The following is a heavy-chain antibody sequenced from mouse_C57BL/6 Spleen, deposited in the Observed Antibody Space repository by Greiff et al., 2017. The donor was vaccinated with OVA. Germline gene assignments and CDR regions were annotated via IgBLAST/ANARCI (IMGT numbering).Heavy chain of an antibody. D-gene: IGHD1-1*01. CDR2: INPSTGGT. J-gene: IGHJ4*01. CDR1: GYSFTGYY. V-gene: IGHV1-43*01. Sequence: EVQLQQSGPELVKPGASVKISCKASGYSFTGYYMHWVKQSSEKSLEWIGEINPSTGGTSYNQKFKGKATLTVDKSSSTAYMQLKSLTSEDSAVYYCAREYYGSSIMDYWGQGTSVTVSS. CDR3: AREYYGSSIMDY.